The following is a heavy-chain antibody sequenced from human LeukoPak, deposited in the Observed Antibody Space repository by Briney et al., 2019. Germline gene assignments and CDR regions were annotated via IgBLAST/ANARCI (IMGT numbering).Heavy chain of an antibody. D-gene: IGHD1-14*01. Sequence: GGSLRLSCAASGFTFRSHGMHWVRQAPGKGLEWVAFIWYDGSNKYYTDSVKGRFTISRDNAKNSLFLQVNSLRAEDTAVYYCARDRTGAGLDYWGQGTLVTVSS. J-gene: IGHJ4*02. CDR3: ARDRTGAGLDY. CDR2: IWYDGSNK. V-gene: IGHV3-33*01. CDR1: GFTFRSHG.